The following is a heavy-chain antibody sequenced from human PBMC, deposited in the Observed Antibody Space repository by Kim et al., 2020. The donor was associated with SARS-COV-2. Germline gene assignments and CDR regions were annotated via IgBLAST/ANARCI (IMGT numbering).Heavy chain of an antibody. V-gene: IGHV4-39*01. CDR2: IYYSGST. CDR3: ERHLRGGRAVAAGYYFDY. Sequence: SETLSLTCTVSGGSISSSSYYWGWIRQPPGKGLEWIGSIYYSGSTYYNPSLKSRVTISVDTSKNQFSLKLSSVTAADTAVYYCERHLRGGRAVAAGYYFDYWGQGTLVTVSS. J-gene: IGHJ4*02. D-gene: IGHD6-19*01. CDR1: GGSISSSSYY.